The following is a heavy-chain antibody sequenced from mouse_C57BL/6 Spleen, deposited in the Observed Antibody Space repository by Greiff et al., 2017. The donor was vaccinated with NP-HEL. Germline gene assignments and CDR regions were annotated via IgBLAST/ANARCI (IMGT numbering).Heavy chain of an antibody. V-gene: IGHV1-82*01. D-gene: IGHD2-5*01. Sequence: LMKPGASVKISCKASGYAFSSSWMNWVKQRPGKGLEWIGRIYPGDGDTNYNGKFKGKATLTADKSSSTAYMQLSSLTSEDSAVYFCASYYSNWDDGFAYWGQGTLVTVSA. CDR2: IYPGDGDT. CDR1: GYAFSSSW. CDR3: ASYYSNWDDGFAY. J-gene: IGHJ3*01.